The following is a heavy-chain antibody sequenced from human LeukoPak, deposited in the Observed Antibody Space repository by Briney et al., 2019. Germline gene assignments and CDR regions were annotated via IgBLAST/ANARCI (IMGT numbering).Heavy chain of an antibody. J-gene: IGHJ4*02. CDR2: INHSGST. CDR3: ARHWTYYDYVWGSYRPYYFDY. CDR1: GGSFSGYY. D-gene: IGHD3-16*02. V-gene: IGHV4-34*01. Sequence: SETLSLTCAVYGGSFSGYYWSWIRQPPGRGLEWIGEINHSGSTNYNPSLKSRVTISVDTSKNQFSLKLSSVTAADTAVYYCARHWTYYDYVWGSYRPYYFDYWGQGTLVTVSS.